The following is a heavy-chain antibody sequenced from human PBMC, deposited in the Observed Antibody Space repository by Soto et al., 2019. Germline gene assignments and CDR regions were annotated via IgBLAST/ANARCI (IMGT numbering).Heavy chain of an antibody. Sequence: PSETLSLTCSVSNGSLNCYYCIWIRQPPGKELEWIGIIYYRGTTNYNPSLQSRVTMSIDTSKTQFSLMSTSVTAADTAVYYCTRVATAVPSWGRGVLVTVSS. D-gene: IGHD5-18*01. J-gene: IGHJ5*02. CDR3: TRVATAVPS. V-gene: IGHV4-59*12. CDR1: NGSLNCYY. CDR2: IYYRGTT.